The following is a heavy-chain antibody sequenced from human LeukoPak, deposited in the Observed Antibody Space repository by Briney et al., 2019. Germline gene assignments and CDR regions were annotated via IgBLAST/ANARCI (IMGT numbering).Heavy chain of an antibody. CDR1: GLIFSGYY. D-gene: IGHD6-19*01. CDR2: ITSSGSMM. Sequence: GGSLRLSCAAPGLIFSGYYMGWIRQAPGKGLEWVSYITSSGSMMYYADSVKGRFTISRDNAKNSLYVQMNSLRAEDTAVYYCAREVDSSGWYGGHFDYWGQGTLVTVSS. J-gene: IGHJ4*02. CDR3: AREVDSSGWYGGHFDY. V-gene: IGHV3-11*01.